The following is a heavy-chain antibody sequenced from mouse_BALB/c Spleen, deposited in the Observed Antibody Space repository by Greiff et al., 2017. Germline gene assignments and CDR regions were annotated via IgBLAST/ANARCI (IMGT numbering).Heavy chain of an antibody. CDR1: GFTFSSYG. V-gene: IGHV5-6-3*01. CDR3: AGIHDYYAMDY. CDR2: INSNGGST. J-gene: IGHJ4*01. Sequence: EVKLVESGGGLVQPGGSLKLSCAASGFTFSSYGMSWVRQTPDKRLELVATINSNGGSTYYPDSVKGRFTISRDNAKNTLYLQMSSLKSEDTAMYYCAGIHDYYAMDYWGQGTSVTVSS.